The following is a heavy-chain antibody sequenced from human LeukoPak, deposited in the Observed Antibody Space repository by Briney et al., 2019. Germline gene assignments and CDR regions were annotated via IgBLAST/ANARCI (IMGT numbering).Heavy chain of an antibody. Sequence: PSETLSLTCTVSGGSISSYYWSWIRQPPGKGLEWIGYIYYSGSTNYNPSLKSRVTISVDTFKNQFSLKLSSVTAADTAVYYCARGRGYCSSTSCPIPFDYWGQGTLVTVSS. CDR2: IYYSGST. D-gene: IGHD2-2*01. V-gene: IGHV4-59*01. CDR3: ARGRGYCSSTSCPIPFDY. J-gene: IGHJ4*02. CDR1: GGSISSYY.